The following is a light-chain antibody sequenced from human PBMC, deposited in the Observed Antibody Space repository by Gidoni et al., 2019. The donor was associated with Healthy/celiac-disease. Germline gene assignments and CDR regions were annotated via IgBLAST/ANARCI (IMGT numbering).Light chain of an antibody. CDR1: QSVSSSY. J-gene: IGKJ3*01. Sequence: IVLTQSPGTLSSSPGERATLSCRASQSVSSSYLAWYQQKPGQAPRLLIYGASSRATGIPDRVSGSGSGTDFTLTISRLEPEDFAVYYCQQYGSSLFGPGTKVDIK. CDR3: QQYGSSL. V-gene: IGKV3-20*01. CDR2: GAS.